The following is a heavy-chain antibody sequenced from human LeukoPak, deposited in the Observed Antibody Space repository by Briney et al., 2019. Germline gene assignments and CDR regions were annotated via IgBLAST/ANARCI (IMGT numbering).Heavy chain of an antibody. CDR2: INPDGSQT. CDR3: ARHLGYGALDP. Sequence: GGSLRLSCAASGFTFTTYWMNWVRHAPGKGPEWVALINPDGSQTIYVDSVKGRFTISRDNAENSLYLQMNTLRAEDTAVYYCARHLGYGALDPWGQGTLVTVSS. D-gene: IGHD4-17*01. CDR1: GFTFTTYW. J-gene: IGHJ5*02. V-gene: IGHV3-7*01.